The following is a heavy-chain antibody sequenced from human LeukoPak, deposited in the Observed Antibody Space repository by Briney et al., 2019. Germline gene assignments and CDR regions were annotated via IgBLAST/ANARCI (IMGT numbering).Heavy chain of an antibody. Sequence: PSETLSLTCTVSGGSISSYYWSWIRQPPGKGLEWIGYMYDSGSTNYNPSLKSRVTISLDTSKNQFSLRLSSVTAADTAVYYCARGTRSSGLYYWGQGTMVTVSS. CDR1: GGSISSYY. D-gene: IGHD3-10*01. V-gene: IGHV4-59*01. CDR3: ARGTRSSGLYY. CDR2: MYDSGST. J-gene: IGHJ4*02.